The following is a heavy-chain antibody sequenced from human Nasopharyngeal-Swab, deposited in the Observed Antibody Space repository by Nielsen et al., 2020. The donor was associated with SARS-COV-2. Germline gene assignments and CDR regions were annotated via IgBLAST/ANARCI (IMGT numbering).Heavy chain of an antibody. J-gene: IGHJ6*03. Sequence: GESLKISCAASGFTFNSHGMHWVRQAPGKGLEWVAVISYDGSNKYYADSVKGRFTISRDNSKNTLYLQMNSLRAEDTAVYYCARAFIWSGYYQHYYYYMDVWGKGTTVTVSS. D-gene: IGHD3-3*01. CDR2: ISYDGSNK. CDR1: GFTFNSHG. CDR3: ARAFIWSGYYQHYYYYMDV. V-gene: IGHV3-30*03.